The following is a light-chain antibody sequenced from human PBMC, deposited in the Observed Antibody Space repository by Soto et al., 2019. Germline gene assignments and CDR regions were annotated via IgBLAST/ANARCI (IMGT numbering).Light chain of an antibody. Sequence: QSALTQPASVSGSPGQSITISCTGISSDVGGYNYVSWYQQYPGKAPKFMIYDVSNRPSGVSNRFSGSKSGNTASLTISGLQAEDEADYYCSSYTSSSTQVFGTGTKVTVL. CDR3: SSYTSSSTQV. V-gene: IGLV2-14*01. J-gene: IGLJ1*01. CDR2: DVS. CDR1: SSDVGGYNY.